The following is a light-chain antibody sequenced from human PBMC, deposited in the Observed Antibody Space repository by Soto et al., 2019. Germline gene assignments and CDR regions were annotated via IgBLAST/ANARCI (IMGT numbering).Light chain of an antibody. J-gene: IGKJ5*01. CDR1: QSVTSNY. CDR3: QQRSNWPPEVT. Sequence: DIVLTQSPGTLSLSPGERATLSCRASQSVTSNYLAWYQQKPGQAPRLLIHGASSRATGIPDRFSGSGSGTDFTLTISSLEPDDFAVYFCQQRSNWPPEVTFGQGTRLEI. CDR2: GAS. V-gene: IGKV3D-20*02.